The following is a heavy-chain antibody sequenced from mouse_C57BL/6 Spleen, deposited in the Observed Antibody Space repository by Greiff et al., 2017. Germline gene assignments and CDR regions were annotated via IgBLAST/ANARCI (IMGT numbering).Heavy chain of an antibody. CDR3: ARWAYDYFDD. D-gene: IGHD2-3*01. CDR2: IYPGDGDT. V-gene: IGHV1-82*01. Sequence: VQLQQSGPELVKPGASVKISCKASGYAFSSSWMNWVKQRPGKGLEWIGRIYPGDGDTNYNGKFKGKATLTADKSSSTAYMQLSSLTSEDSAVYFCARWAYDYFDDWGKGTTLTVSS. CDR1: GYAFSSSW. J-gene: IGHJ2*01.